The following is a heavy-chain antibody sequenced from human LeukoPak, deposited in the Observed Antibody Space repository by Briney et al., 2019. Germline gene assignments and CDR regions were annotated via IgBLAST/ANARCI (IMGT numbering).Heavy chain of an antibody. D-gene: IGHD3-22*01. J-gene: IGHJ4*02. V-gene: IGHV4-39*01. CDR2: IYYSGST. Sequence: PSEALSLTCTVSGGSISSSSYYWGWIRQPPGKGLEWIGSIYYSGSTYYNPSLKSRVTISVDTSKNQLSLKLSSVTAADTAVYYCASIPPYDSRSLMFDYWGQGTLVTVSS. CDR3: ASIPPYDSRSLMFDY. CDR1: GGSISSSSYY.